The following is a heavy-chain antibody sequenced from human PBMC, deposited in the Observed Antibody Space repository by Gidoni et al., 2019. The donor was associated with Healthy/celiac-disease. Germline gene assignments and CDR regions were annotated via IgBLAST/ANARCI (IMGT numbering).Heavy chain of an antibody. V-gene: IGHV3-30*04. CDR2: ISYDGSNK. CDR3: ARGIVVVSYFDY. D-gene: IGHD3-22*01. CDR1: GFTFSSYA. Sequence: QVQLVESGGGVVQPVRSLRISFAASGFTFSSYALPWVRQAPGKGLEWVAVISYDGSNKYYADSVKGRFTISRDNSKNTPYLQMNSLRAEDTAVYYCARGIVVVSYFDYWGQGTLVTVSS. J-gene: IGHJ4*02.